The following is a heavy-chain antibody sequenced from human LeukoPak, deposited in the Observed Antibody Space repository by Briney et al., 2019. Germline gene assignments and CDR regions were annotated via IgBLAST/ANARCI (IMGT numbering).Heavy chain of an antibody. V-gene: IGHV3-49*03. CDR2: IRSEAYGGTT. CDR1: GFTFGDYA. Sequence: GGTLSLSCSASGFTFGDYAMSWLRQAPGKGLVGGGFIRSEAYGGTTESAASVKGRFTNSRDDSKSIAYLQMNSLKTEDTAVYYCTRIPRERWLWVDYWGQGTLVTVSS. CDR3: TRIPRERWLWVDY. J-gene: IGHJ4*02. D-gene: IGHD5-24*01.